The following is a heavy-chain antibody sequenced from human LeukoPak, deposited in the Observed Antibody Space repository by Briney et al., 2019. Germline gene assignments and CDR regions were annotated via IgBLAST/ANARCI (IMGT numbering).Heavy chain of an antibody. CDR2: IVVGSGNT. V-gene: IGHV1-58*02. Sequence: SVKVSCKASGFTFTSSAMQWVRQARGQRLEWIGWIVVGSGNTNYAQKFQERVIITRDMSTSTAYMELSSLRSEDTAVYYCVTNNYYDSSGYFDYWGQGTLVTVSS. J-gene: IGHJ4*02. D-gene: IGHD3-22*01. CDR1: GFTFTSSA. CDR3: VTNNYYDSSGYFDY.